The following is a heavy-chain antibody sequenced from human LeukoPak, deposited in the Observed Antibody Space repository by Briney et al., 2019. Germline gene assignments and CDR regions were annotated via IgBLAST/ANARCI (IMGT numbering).Heavy chain of an antibody. V-gene: IGHV1-2*02. D-gene: IGHD5-12*01. J-gene: IGHJ4*02. CDR1: GYTFSSGYY. Sequence: ASVKVSCKASGYTFSSGYYLHWVRQAPGQGLEWMGWINPNSGDTKSVQKFQGRVTMTRDTSISTVYMELTGLTSDDTAVYYCTRGGYSCAVVYWGQGTPVTVSS. CDR3: TRGGYSCAVVY. CDR2: INPNSGDT.